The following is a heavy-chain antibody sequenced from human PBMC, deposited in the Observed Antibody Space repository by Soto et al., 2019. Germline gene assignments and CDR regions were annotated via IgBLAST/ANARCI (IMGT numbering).Heavy chain of an antibody. CDR2: IVPIFETL. D-gene: IGHD6-19*01. CDR3: VVMGNVAVSNPRSFDY. CDR1: GATFSGYA. J-gene: IGHJ4*02. Sequence: QVQLVQSGAEVKQPGSSVKVSCNASGATFSGYAINWVRQAPGQGRECLGRIVPIFETLNYAERFQGRVAITADESTTTVYMELTNLTHEDTAVYYCVVMGNVAVSNPRSFDYWGQGTQVTVSS. V-gene: IGHV1-69*18.